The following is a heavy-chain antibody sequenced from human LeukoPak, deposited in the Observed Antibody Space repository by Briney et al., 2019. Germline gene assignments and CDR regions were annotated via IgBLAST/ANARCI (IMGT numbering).Heavy chain of an antibody. J-gene: IGHJ4*02. CDR2: ISYDGSNK. V-gene: IGHV3-30*03. Sequence: PGGSLRLSCAASGFTFSSYGMHWVRQAPGKGLEWVAVISYDGSNKYYADSVKGRFTTSRDNAKNSLYLQMNSLRAEDTAVYYCARGAYCSSTSCYPIDYWGQGTLVTVSS. CDR1: GFTFSSYG. CDR3: ARGAYCSSTSCYPIDY. D-gene: IGHD2-2*01.